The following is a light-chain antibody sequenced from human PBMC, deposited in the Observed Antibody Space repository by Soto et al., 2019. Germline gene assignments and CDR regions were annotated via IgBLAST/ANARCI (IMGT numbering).Light chain of an antibody. V-gene: IGKV3-20*01. CDR1: QSIISN. CDR3: QQYGHSPWA. CDR2: GAS. Sequence: EIVMTQSPATLSVSPGARAILSCRASQSIISNLAWYQRKPGQAPRRLIYGASSRATGIPDRFSGSGSGTDFTLTISRLEPEDYAVYYCQQYGHSPWAFGQGTKVDIK. J-gene: IGKJ1*01.